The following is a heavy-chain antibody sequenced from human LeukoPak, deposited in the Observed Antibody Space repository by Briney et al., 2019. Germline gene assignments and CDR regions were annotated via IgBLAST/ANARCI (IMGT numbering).Heavy chain of an antibody. CDR1: GGPMNSYY. Sequence: SETLSLTCTVSGGPMNSYYWSWVRQPPGKGLEWIGYMFYGGSTSYNPSLKSRVTISVGKSKNQFSLKLSSVTAADTAVYYCAGARGVYSYVYGYWGQGTLVTVSS. J-gene: IGHJ4*02. CDR2: MFYGGST. CDR3: AGARGVYSYVYGY. D-gene: IGHD5-18*01. V-gene: IGHV4-59*12.